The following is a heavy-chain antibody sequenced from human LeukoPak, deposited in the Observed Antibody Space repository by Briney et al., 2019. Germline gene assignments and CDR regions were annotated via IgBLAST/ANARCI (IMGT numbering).Heavy chain of an antibody. Sequence: GGSLRLSCAASGFTFSSYSMNWVRQAPGKGLEWVSSISSISSYIYYAESVKGRFTISRDNAKNSLYLQMNSLRAEDTAVYYCARDAELRYFDWLFPPRYFDLWGRGTLVTVSS. CDR1: GFTFSSYS. V-gene: IGHV3-21*01. CDR3: ARDAELRYFDWLFPPRYFDL. D-gene: IGHD3-9*01. CDR2: ISSISSYI. J-gene: IGHJ2*01.